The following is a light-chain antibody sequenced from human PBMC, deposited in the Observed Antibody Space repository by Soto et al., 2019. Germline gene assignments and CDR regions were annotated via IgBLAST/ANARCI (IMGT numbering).Light chain of an antibody. Sequence: QSALTQPPSASGSPGQSVPISCTGASSDVGGYNYVSWYQQHPGKAPKLMIYEVSKRPSGVPDRFSGSKSGNTASLTVSGLQAEDEADYFCSSYAGNGYVLGTGTKLTVL. CDR1: SSDVGGYNY. CDR3: SSYAGNGYV. CDR2: EVS. J-gene: IGLJ1*01. V-gene: IGLV2-8*01.